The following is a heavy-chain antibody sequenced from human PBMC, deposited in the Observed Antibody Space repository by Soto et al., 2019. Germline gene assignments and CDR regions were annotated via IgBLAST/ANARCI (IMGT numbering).Heavy chain of an antibody. Sequence: GGSLRLSCAASGFTFSSYGMHWVRQAPGKGLEWVAVIWYDGSNKYYADSVKGRFTISRDNSKNTLYLQMNSLRAEDTAVYYCARDGVVATILSWFDPWGQGTLVTVSS. CDR2: IWYDGSNK. CDR3: ARDGVVATILSWFDP. J-gene: IGHJ5*02. V-gene: IGHV3-33*01. CDR1: GFTFSSYG. D-gene: IGHD5-12*01.